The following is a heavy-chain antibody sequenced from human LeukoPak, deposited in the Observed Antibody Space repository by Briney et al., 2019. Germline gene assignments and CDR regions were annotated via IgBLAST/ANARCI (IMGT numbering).Heavy chain of an antibody. D-gene: IGHD3-10*01. Sequence: ASVKVSCKASGGTFSSYAISWVRQAPGQGLEWMGGIIPILGTANYAQKFQGRVTITADESTSTAYMELSSLRSEDTAVYYCARRLTGEGYYYYYMDVWGKGTTVTVSS. CDR2: IIPILGTA. J-gene: IGHJ6*03. CDR1: GGTFSSYA. V-gene: IGHV1-69*01. CDR3: ARRLTGEGYYYYYMDV.